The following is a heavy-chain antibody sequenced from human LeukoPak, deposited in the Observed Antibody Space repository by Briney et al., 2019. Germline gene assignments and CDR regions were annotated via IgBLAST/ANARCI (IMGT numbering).Heavy chain of an antibody. V-gene: IGHV4-39*01. Sequence: SETLSLTGTVSGGSIRGSSYYWVWIRQPPGKGLEWIGTIYYSGSTYYNPSLKSRVTISADTSKNQLSLKVRSVTAADTAVYYCARSSGVVIHNWFDPWGQGTLVTVSS. CDR1: GGSIRGSSYY. CDR2: IYYSGST. D-gene: IGHD3-3*01. CDR3: ARSSGVVIHNWFDP. J-gene: IGHJ5*02.